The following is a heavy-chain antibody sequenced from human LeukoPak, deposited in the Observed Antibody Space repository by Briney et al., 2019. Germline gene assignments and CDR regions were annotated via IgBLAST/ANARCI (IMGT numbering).Heavy chain of an antibody. CDR3: ARSRRGFGDAYYYYYYMDV. V-gene: IGHV4-31*03. CDR2: IYYSGST. J-gene: IGHJ6*03. CDR1: GGSISSGGYY. D-gene: IGHD3-10*01. Sequence: SETLSLTCTVSGGSISSGGYYWSWIRQHPGKGLEWIGYIYYSGSTHYNPSLKSRVTISVDTSKNQFSLKLSSVTAADTAVYYCARSRRGFGDAYYYYYYMDVWGKGTTVTVSS.